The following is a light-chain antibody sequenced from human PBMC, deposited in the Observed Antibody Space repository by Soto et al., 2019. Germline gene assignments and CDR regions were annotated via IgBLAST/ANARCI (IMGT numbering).Light chain of an antibody. CDR1: QDISKW. J-gene: IGKJ1*01. CDR2: KAS. CDR3: QQYNTPWT. Sequence: TQLTQSPTTLSASVGDRVTITCRASQDISKWLAWYQQKPGKAPKLLIYKASSLEGGVPSRFSGSGSGTEFTLTINSLQPDDLANYFCQQYNTPWTFGQGTKLEI. V-gene: IGKV1-5*03.